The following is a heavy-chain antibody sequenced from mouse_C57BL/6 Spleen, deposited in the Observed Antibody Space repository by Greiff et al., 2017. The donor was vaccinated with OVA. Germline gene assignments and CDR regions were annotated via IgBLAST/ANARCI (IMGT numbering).Heavy chain of an antibody. CDR3: ARGADY. CDR1: GYAFSSSW. J-gene: IGHJ2*01. V-gene: IGHV1-82*01. Sequence: VQLQQSGPELVKPGASVKISCKASGYAFSSSWMNWVKQRPGKGLEWIGRIYPGDGDTNYNGKFKGKATLTADKSSSTAYMQLSRLTSEDSAVYFCARGADYWGQGTTLTVSS. CDR2: IYPGDGDT.